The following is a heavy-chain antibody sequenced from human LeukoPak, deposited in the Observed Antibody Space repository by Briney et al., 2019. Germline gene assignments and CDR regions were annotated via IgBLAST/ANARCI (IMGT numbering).Heavy chain of an antibody. Sequence: ASVKVSCKVSGYILSELSVHWVRQAPGKGLEWMGGFDPEDFETVYAQKFQGGVTLTEDRATDTAYMELSRLRSEDTAVYCGTTAGAENYNGMDVWGQGTAVTVSS. CDR2: FDPEDFET. CDR3: TTAGAENYNGMDV. J-gene: IGHJ6*02. D-gene: IGHD1-1*01. V-gene: IGHV1-24*01. CDR1: GYILSELS.